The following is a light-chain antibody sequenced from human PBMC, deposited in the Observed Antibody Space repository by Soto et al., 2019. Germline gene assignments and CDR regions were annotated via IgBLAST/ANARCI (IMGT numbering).Light chain of an antibody. CDR3: QQYKNWPRT. CDR2: GAS. J-gene: IGKJ1*01. V-gene: IGKV3-15*01. CDR1: QSVSGN. Sequence: ETVMTQSPVTLSVSPGERATLSCTASQSVSGNLAWYQQKPGQAPRLLIYGASTRATGIPARFSGIGSGTEFTLTISSLQSEDFAVYYCQQYKNWPRTFGQGTKVEI.